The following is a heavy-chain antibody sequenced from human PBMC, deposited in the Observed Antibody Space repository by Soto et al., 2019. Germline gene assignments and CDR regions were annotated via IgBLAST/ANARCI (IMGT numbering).Heavy chain of an antibody. CDR3: ARDGGGDGYNYGLDY. V-gene: IGHV3-33*01. J-gene: IGHJ4*02. CDR1: GFTFSSYG. CDR2: IWYDGSNK. D-gene: IGHD5-12*01. Sequence: QVPLVESGGGVVQPGRSLRLSCAASGFTFSSYGMHWVRQAPGKGLEWVAVIWYDGSNKYYADSVKGRFTISRDNSKNTLYLQMNSLRAEDTAVYYCARDGGGDGYNYGLDYWGQGTLVTVSS.